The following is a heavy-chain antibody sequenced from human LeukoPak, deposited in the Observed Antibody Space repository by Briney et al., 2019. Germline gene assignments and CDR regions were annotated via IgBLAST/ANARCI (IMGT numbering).Heavy chain of an antibody. CDR3: AQDQEWTLDY. J-gene: IGHJ4*02. CDR1: GLPFSVHG. Sequence: PGGSLRLSCAVSGLPFSVHGLHWVRQAPGRALEWVAFLRSDGIDKTYADSVKGRFTISRDTSKNTVYHQMDSRRPEDTAVYYCAQDQEWTLDYWGQGTLIVVSS. D-gene: IGHD3-3*01. V-gene: IGHV3-30*02. CDR2: LRSDGIDK.